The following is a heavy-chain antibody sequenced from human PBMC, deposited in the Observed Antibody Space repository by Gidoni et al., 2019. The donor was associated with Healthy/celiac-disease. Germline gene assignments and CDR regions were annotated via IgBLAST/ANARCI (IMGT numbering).Heavy chain of an antibody. Sequence: EVQLVESGGGLVKPGGSLRLSCAASGFTFSSYSMNWVRQAPGKGLEWVSSISSSSSYIYYADSVKGRFTISRDNAKNSLYLQMNSLRAEDTAVYYCARDRAVAGLYYGMDVWGQGTTVTVSS. CDR2: ISSSSSYI. V-gene: IGHV3-21*01. J-gene: IGHJ6*02. CDR1: GFTFSSYS. CDR3: ARDRAVAGLYYGMDV. D-gene: IGHD6-19*01.